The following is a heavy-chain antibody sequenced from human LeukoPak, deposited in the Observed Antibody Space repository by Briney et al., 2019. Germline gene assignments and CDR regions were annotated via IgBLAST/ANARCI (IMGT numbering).Heavy chain of an antibody. J-gene: IGHJ3*02. CDR3: ARDSGQQMVLGDAFDI. CDR1: GCSINSYY. CDR2: IYTSGST. Sequence: SETLSPTCTVSGCSINSYYWSWIRQPAGKGLEWSGRIYTSGSTNYNPSLKSRVTTSVDTSKNQFSLKLSSVTAADTAVYYCARDSGQQMVLGDAFDIWGQGTMVTVSS. V-gene: IGHV4-4*07. D-gene: IGHD6-13*01.